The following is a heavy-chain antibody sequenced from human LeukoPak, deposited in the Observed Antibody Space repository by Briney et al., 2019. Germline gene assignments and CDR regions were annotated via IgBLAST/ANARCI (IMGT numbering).Heavy chain of an antibody. V-gene: IGHV1-2*02. CDR2: VNPSSGGT. CDR3: ARTRSGKPDF. Sequence: ASVKVSCKASGYPCIVHYIHWVRQAPGQGLEWMGWVNPSSGGTNYAQKFQDRVTMTRDTSISTAYMELSSLRSDDTAVYYCARTRSGKPDFWGQGTLVTVSS. J-gene: IGHJ4*02. D-gene: IGHD6-25*01. CDR1: GYPCIVHY.